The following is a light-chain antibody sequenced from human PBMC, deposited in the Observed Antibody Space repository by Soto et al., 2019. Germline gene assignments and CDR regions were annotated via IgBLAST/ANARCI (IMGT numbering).Light chain of an antibody. V-gene: IGLV1-44*01. CDR1: SSNIGANI. Sequence: QSVLTQPPSASGTPGQRVTISCSGSSSNIGANIVNWYQQFPGTAPKLLIYSNDQRPSGVPDRFSASKSGTSASLAISGLQAWDGGQFYCAAWEDSLIGLGVVFGGGTKLTVL. CDR2: SND. CDR3: AAWEDSLIGLGVV. J-gene: IGLJ2*01.